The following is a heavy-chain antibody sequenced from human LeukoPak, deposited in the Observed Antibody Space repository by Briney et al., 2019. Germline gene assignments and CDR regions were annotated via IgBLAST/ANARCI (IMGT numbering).Heavy chain of an antibody. CDR1: GFTFSGYE. CDR2: ISRSGRTI. D-gene: IGHD5-12*01. V-gene: IGHV3-48*03. CDR3: ARVYSGSWYFDL. J-gene: IGHJ2*01. Sequence: GGSLRLSCAASGFTFSGYEMNWVRQAPGKGLQGVTYISRSGRTIYDADSVKGRFTISRENAKNSLYLQMNSLRAEDTAVYYCARVYSGSWYFDLWGRGTLVTVSS.